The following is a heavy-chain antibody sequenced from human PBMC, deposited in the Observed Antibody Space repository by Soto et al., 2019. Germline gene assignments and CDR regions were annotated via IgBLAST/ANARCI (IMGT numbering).Heavy chain of an antibody. J-gene: IGHJ4*02. CDR3: AGSLYYFDY. D-gene: IGHD6-13*01. V-gene: IGHV3-30-3*01. CDR1: GFTFSSYA. CDR2: ISYDGSNK. Sequence: GGSLRLSCAASGFTFSSYAMHWVRQAPGKGLEWVAVISYDGSNKYYADSVKGRFTISRDNSKNTLYLQMNSLRAEDTAVYYCAGSLYYFDYWGQGTLVTVS.